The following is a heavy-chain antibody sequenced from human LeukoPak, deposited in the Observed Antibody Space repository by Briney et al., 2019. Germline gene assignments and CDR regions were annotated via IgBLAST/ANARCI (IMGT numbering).Heavy chain of an antibody. D-gene: IGHD3-9*01. Sequence: PSETLSLTCTVSGGSISYYYWTWLRQSPGKGLEKIGQIYYTGSTYYNPSLQRRLTISVDTSRNQFSLNLTSVTAADTAVYYCARGGTYNDILSFDPWGQGTLVTVSS. CDR1: GGSISYYY. CDR2: IYYTGST. V-gene: IGHV4-59*01. J-gene: IGHJ5*02. CDR3: ARGGTYNDILSFDP.